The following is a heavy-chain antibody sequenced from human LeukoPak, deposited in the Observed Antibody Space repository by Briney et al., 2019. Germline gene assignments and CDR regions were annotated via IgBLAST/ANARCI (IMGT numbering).Heavy chain of an antibody. J-gene: IGHJ4*02. CDR2: ISAYNGNT. D-gene: IGHD2-2*02. CDR1: GYTFTSYG. V-gene: IGHV1-18*01. Sequence: GASVKVSCKASGYTFTSYGISWVRQAPGQGLEWMGWISAYNGNTNYEQKLQGRVTMTTDTSTSTAYMELRSLRSDDTAVYYCARNVVGDCSSTSCYTDYWGQGTLVTVSS. CDR3: ARNVVGDCSSTSCYTDY.